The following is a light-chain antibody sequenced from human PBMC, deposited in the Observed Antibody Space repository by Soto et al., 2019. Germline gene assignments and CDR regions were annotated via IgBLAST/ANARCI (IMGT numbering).Light chain of an antibody. V-gene: IGKV1-33*01. CDR2: DAS. CDR3: QQYDNLPIT. CDR1: QDISNY. J-gene: IGKJ5*01. Sequence: DIQMTQSPSSLSASVGDRVTITCQASQDISNYLNWYQQKPGKAPKLLIYDASNLETGVPSRFSGSGYGTDFTFTISRLQPEDIATYYCQQYDNLPITFGQGTRLEIK.